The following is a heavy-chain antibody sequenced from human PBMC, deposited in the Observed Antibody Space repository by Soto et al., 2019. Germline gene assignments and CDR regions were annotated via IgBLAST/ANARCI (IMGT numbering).Heavy chain of an antibody. D-gene: IGHD3-22*01. V-gene: IGHV4-4*07. J-gene: IGHJ5*02. Sequence: SETLSLTCTVSGGAITAYYWSWIRQPVGEGLQWIGRVYSTGSTNYNPSLRSRVTTSVDTSQNQFFLRLSSVTAADTAVYYCARDEYYDSNNWFDHWGQGILVTVSS. CDR3: ARDEYYDSNNWFDH. CDR2: VYSTGST. CDR1: GGAITAYY.